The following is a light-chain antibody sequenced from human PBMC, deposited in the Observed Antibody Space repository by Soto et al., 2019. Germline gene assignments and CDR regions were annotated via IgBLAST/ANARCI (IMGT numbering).Light chain of an antibody. CDR3: QQYDNVGIT. V-gene: IGKV1-33*01. J-gene: IGKJ5*01. CDR2: ESS. Sequence: IQMTQSPSSLSASVGDRVTITCRASHDISTHLNWYQQMPGKAPKLLIYESSNVQTGVPSRFSGHGSGTDFVFTISNLQPEDIGTYYCQQYDNVGITFGQGTRLEI. CDR1: HDISTH.